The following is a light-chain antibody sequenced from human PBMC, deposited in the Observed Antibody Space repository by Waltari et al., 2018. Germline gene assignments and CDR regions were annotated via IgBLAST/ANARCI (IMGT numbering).Light chain of an antibody. CDR2: DVS. J-gene: IGLJ1*01. Sequence: QSALTKPRSVSGSPGPSATISCTGTSRDVGGYNYVSGYQQHPGKVPKLMIYDVSKRPSGVPDRFSGSKSGNTASLTISGLQAEDEADYYCCSYAGSYSFVFGTGTKVTVL. V-gene: IGLV2-11*01. CDR1: SRDVGGYNY. CDR3: CSYAGSYSFV.